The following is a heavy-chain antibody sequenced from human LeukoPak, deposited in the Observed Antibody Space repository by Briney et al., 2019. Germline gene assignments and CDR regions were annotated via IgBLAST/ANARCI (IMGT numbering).Heavy chain of an antibody. V-gene: IGHV1-18*01. Sequence: ASVKVSCKASGYTFTSYGISWVRQAPGQGLEWMGWISAYNGNTNYAQKLQGRVTMTTDTSTSTAYMELRSLRSDDTAVYYCARDFFGPYCGGDCYPSGAFDIWGQGTMVTVSS. J-gene: IGHJ3*02. CDR1: GYTFTSYG. CDR3: ARDFFGPYCGGDCYPSGAFDI. CDR2: ISAYNGNT. D-gene: IGHD2-21*02.